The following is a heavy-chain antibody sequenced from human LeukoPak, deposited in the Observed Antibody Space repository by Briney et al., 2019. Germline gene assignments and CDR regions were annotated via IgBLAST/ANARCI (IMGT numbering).Heavy chain of an antibody. CDR2: INAGNGNT. D-gene: IGHD2-2*01. J-gene: IGHJ5*02. Sequence: ASVKVSCKASGYTFTSYVMHWVRQAPGQRLEWMGWINAGNGNTKYSQKFQGRVTITRDTSASTAYMELSSLRSEDTAVYYCARGVRGRGVYCSSTSCYGGMGNWFDPWGQGTLVTVSS. V-gene: IGHV1-3*01. CDR1: GYTFTSYV. CDR3: ARGVRGRGVYCSSTSCYGGMGNWFDP.